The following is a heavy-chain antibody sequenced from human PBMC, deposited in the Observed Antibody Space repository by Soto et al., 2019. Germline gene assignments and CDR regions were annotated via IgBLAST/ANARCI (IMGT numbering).Heavy chain of an antibody. Sequence: EVQLVGSGGGLVKPGGSLRLSCAASGFTFSSYSMNWVRQAPGKGLEWVSSISSSSSYIYYADSVKGRFTISRDNAKNSLYLQMNSLRAEDTAVYYCARVRERYCSSTSCLYYYYGMDVWGQGTTVTVSS. J-gene: IGHJ6*02. D-gene: IGHD2-2*01. V-gene: IGHV3-21*01. CDR2: ISSSSSYI. CDR1: GFTFSSYS. CDR3: ARVRERYCSSTSCLYYYYGMDV.